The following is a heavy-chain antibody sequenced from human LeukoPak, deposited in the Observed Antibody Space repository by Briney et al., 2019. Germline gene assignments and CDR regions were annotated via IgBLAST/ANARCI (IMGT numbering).Heavy chain of an antibody. CDR1: GFTFTTYG. V-gene: IGHV3-30*02. Sequence: TGGSLRPSCAASGFTFTTYGMHWVRQAPGKGLEWVAFIRYDGGDKYYADSVKGRFTISRDDSKNTLYLQMNSLRAEDTAVYYCAKNQFSSWYYFDYWGQGTLVAVSS. D-gene: IGHD2-2*01. CDR2: IRYDGGDK. J-gene: IGHJ4*02. CDR3: AKNQFSSWYYFDY.